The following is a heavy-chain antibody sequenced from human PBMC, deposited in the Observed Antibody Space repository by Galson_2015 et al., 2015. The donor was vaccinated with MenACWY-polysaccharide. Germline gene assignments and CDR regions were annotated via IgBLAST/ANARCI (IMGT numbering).Heavy chain of an antibody. CDR3: ECATRHAFDI. D-gene: IGHD5-24*01. Sequence: SLRLSCAASGFTFSSYAMSWVRQAPGKGLEWVSIISGSGGTTYYADSVKGRFTISRDNSKDTLYLQMNSPRAEDTAVYYCECATRHAFDIWGQGTMVTVSS. CDR1: GFTFSSYA. V-gene: IGHV3-23*01. J-gene: IGHJ3*02. CDR2: ISGSGGTT.